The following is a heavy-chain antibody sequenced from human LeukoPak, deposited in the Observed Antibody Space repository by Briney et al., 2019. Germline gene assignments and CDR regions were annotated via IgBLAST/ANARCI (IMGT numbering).Heavy chain of an antibody. CDR2: IRSKANGYAT. D-gene: IGHD3-3*01. V-gene: IGHV3-73*01. CDR1: GFTFSGSA. J-gene: IGHJ6*03. CDR3: TSPVPPKSAIFGGDDYYYYYYMDV. Sequence: GGSLRLSCAASGFTFSGSAMHWVRQASGKGLEWVGRIRSKANGYATAYAASVKGKFTISRDDSKNTAYLQMNSLKTEDTAVYYCTSPVPPKSAIFGGDDYYYYYYMDVWGKGTTVTVSS.